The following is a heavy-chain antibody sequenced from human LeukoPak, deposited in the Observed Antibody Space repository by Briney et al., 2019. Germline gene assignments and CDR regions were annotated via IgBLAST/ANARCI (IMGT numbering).Heavy chain of an antibody. CDR1: GFAISNCW. V-gene: IGHV3-7*05. D-gene: IGHD6-19*01. CDR2: MNQDGSRI. CDR3: AKDPDYYRYSSGWDD. Sequence: GGSLRLSCSASGFAISNCWMTWVRQAPGKGLEWVANMNQDGSRIYYVDSVKGRFTISRDNAKNTLYLQMNSLRAEDTAVYYCAKDPDYYRYSSGWDDWGQGTLVTVSS. J-gene: IGHJ4*02.